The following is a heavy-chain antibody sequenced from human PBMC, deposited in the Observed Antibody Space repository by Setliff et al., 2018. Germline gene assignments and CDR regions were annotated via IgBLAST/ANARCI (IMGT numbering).Heavy chain of an antibody. D-gene: IGHD6-6*01. V-gene: IGHV4-31*03. CDR1: GGSISSGGYY. J-gene: IGHJ3*02. CDR2: IYYSGST. Sequence: SETLSLTCTVSGGSISSGGYYWSWIRQHPGKGLEWIGYIYYSGSTYYNPSLKSRVTISVDTSKNQFSLKLSSVTAADTAMYYCVRATEKFGLYSSSSNPFDIWGQGTMVTVSS. CDR3: VRATEKFGLYSSSSNPFDI.